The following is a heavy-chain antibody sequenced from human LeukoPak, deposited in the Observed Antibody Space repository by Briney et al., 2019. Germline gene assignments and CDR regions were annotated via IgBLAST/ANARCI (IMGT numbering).Heavy chain of an antibody. Sequence: ASVKVSCKASGGTFSSYAISWVRQAPGQGLEWMGRIIPILGIANYAQKFQGRVTITADKSTSTAYMELSSLRSEDTAVYYCARGEGATTSSTGYWGQGTLVTVSS. V-gene: IGHV1-69*04. CDR1: GGTFSSYA. CDR3: ARGEGATTSSTGY. J-gene: IGHJ4*02. CDR2: IIPILGIA. D-gene: IGHD5-12*01.